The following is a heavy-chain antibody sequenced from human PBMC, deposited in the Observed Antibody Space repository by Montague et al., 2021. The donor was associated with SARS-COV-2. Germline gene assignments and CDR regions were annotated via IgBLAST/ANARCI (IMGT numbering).Heavy chain of an antibody. CDR1: GDSVSSNNAA. Sequence: CAISGDSVSSNNAAWNWIRQSPSRGLEWLGRTYYRSKWYNDYAVSAKSRITIDADTSKNHSSLQLKSMTPEDTAVYYCLQGYYFDSWGQGTLVTVSS. J-gene: IGHJ4*02. D-gene: IGHD5-24*01. CDR3: LQGYYFDS. V-gene: IGHV6-1*01. CDR2: TYYRSKWYN.